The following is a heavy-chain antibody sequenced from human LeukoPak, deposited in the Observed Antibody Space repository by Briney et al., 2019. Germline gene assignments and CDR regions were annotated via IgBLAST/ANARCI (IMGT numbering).Heavy chain of an antibody. J-gene: IGHJ5*02. CDR2: ISGSGGGT. CDR1: GFTFSSYG. V-gene: IGHV3-23*01. Sequence: GGSLRLSCAASGFTFSSYGMSWVRQAPGKGLEWVSGISGSGGGTYIADSVKGRFTISRDNSKNTLYLQMNSLRAEDTAVYYCAKNPTDINWFDPWGQGTLVTVSS. D-gene: IGHD5-12*01. CDR3: AKNPTDINWFDP.